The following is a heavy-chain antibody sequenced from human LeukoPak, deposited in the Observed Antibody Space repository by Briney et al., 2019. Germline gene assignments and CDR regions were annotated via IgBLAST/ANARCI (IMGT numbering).Heavy chain of an antibody. CDR3: AKDYGIAAAGGFDY. CDR1: GFTFDDYA. D-gene: IGHD6-13*01. Sequence: GGSLRLSCAASGFTFDDYAMHWVRQAPGKGLEWVSGISWNSGSIGYADSVKGRFTISRDNAKNSLYLQMNSLRAEDMALYYCAKDYGIAAAGGFDYWGQEPWSPSPQ. V-gene: IGHV3-9*03. CDR2: ISWNSGSI. J-gene: IGHJ4*01.